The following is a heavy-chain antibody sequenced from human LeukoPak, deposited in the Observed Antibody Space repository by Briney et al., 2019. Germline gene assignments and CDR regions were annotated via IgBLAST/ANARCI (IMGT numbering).Heavy chain of an antibody. D-gene: IGHD5-18*01. J-gene: IGHJ4*02. CDR2: IIPIFGTA. CDR3: ARDQGTPQGNRGYSYGLEAPFDY. V-gene: IGHV1-69*13. CDR1: GGTFSSYA. Sequence: GASVKVSCKASGGTFSSYAISWVRQAPGQGLEWMGGIIPIFGTANYAQKFQGRVTITADESTSTAYMELSSLGSEDTAVYYCARDQGTPQGNRGYSYGLEAPFDYWGQGTLVTVSS.